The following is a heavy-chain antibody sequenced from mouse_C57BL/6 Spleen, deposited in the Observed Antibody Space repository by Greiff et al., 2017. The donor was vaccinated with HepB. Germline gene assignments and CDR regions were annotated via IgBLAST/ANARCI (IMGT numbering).Heavy chain of an antibody. CDR2: INPNNGGT. D-gene: IGHD1-1*01. V-gene: IGHV1-26*01. J-gene: IGHJ3*01. CDR1: GYTFTDYY. Sequence: EVQLQQSGPELVKPGASVKISCKASGYTFTDYYMNWVKQSHGKSLEWIGDINPNNGGTSYNQKFKGKATLTVDKSSSTAYMELRSLTSEDSAVYYCARGYYYGSPAWFAYWGQGTLVTVSA. CDR3: ARGYYYGSPAWFAY.